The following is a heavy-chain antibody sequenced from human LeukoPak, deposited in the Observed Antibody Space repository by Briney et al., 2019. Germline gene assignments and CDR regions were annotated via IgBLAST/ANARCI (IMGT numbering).Heavy chain of an antibody. CDR2: VSSGFHA. J-gene: IGHJ4*02. D-gene: IGHD3-22*01. V-gene: IGHV3-30*03. CDR3: AREGFYDSSGYFDY. CDR1: GFTLGSHD. Sequence: GGSLRLSCTASGFTLGSHDMHWVRQIPGQGLEWVAAVSSGFHAFFADSVQGRFTVSRDNSKNTLYLQMNSLRAEDTAVYYCAREGFYDSSGYFDYWGQGTLVTVSS.